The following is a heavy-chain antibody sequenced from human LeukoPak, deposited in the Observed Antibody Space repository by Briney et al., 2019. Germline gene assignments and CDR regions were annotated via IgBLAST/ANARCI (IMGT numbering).Heavy chain of an antibody. CDR3: AKDRRFLEWLSLDY. J-gene: IGHJ4*02. D-gene: IGHD3-3*01. Sequence: GGSLRLSCAASGFTFSSYGMHWVRQAPGKGLEWVAFIRYDGSNKYYADSVKGRFTISRDNSKHTLYLQMNSLRAEDTAVYYCAKDRRFLEWLSLDYWGQGTLVTVSS. CDR1: GFTFSSYG. CDR2: IRYDGSNK. V-gene: IGHV3-30*02.